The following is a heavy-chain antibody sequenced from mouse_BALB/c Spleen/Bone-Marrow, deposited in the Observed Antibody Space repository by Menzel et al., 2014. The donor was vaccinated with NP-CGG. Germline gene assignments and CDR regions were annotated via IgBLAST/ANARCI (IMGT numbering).Heavy chain of an antibody. J-gene: IGHJ2*01. CDR2: IDPANGNT. Sequence: VQLKQSGAELVKSGASVKLSCTASGFNIKDTYMHWVKQRPEQGLEWIGRIDPANGNTKYDPKFQGKATITADTSSNTAYLQLSSLTSEDTAVYYCARYYYGTLLAYWGQGTTLTVSS. V-gene: IGHV14-3*02. CDR1: GFNIKDTY. CDR3: ARYYYGTLLAY. D-gene: IGHD1-1*01.